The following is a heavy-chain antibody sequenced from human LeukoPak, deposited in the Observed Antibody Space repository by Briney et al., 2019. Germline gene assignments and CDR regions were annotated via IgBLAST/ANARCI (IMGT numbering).Heavy chain of an antibody. Sequence: AGGSLRLSCAASGFTFTNYAMTWVRQAPGKGLEWVSVIGASGADTYYSDSVKGRFTVSRDNSQNTLFLHMSSLRAEDTAVYFCARRPRDTSGYYLGAFRDWGQGTTVTVSS. CDR2: IGASGADT. D-gene: IGHD3-22*01. CDR3: ARRPRDTSGYYLGAFRD. V-gene: IGHV3-23*01. J-gene: IGHJ3*01. CDR1: GFTFTNYA.